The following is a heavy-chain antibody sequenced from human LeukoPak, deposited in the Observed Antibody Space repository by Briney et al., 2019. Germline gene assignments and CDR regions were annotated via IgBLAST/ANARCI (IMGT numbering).Heavy chain of an antibody. Sequence: GGSLRLSCTASGFTFGDYAMSWFRQAPGKGLEWVGFIRSKAYGGTTEYAASVKGRFTISRDDSKSIAYLQMNSLKTEDTAVYYCTRDPIGVRGVVDQKHFDYWGQGTLVTVSS. CDR2: IRSKAYGGTT. V-gene: IGHV3-49*03. D-gene: IGHD3-10*01. CDR1: GFTFGDYA. J-gene: IGHJ4*02. CDR3: TRDPIGVRGVVDQKHFDY.